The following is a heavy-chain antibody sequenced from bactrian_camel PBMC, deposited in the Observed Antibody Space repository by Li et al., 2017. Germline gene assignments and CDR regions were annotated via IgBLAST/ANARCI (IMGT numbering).Heavy chain of an antibody. J-gene: IGHJ6*01. CDR1: RLSFSSYA. Sequence: DVQLVESGGGLAHPGGSLRLSCAASRLSFSSYAMNWVRQAPGKGLEWVSGINSGGGSTYYADSVKGRFTISRDNAKNTLYLQLNSLKTEDTAMYYCATVGGYCSGGYCSHLGLFGYWGQGTQVIVS. CDR3: ATVGGYCSGGYCSHLGLFGY. V-gene: IGHV3S31*01. D-gene: IGHD3*01. CDR2: INSGGGST.